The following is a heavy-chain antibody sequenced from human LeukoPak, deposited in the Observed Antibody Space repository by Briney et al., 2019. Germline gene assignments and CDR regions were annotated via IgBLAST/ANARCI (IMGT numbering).Heavy chain of an antibody. J-gene: IGHJ4*02. CDR1: GFTFSSYW. Sequence: PGGSLRLSCAASGFTFSSYWMSWVRQAPGKGLEWVANIKQDGSEKYYVDSVKGRFTISRDNAKNSLYLQMNSLRAEDTAVYYCARELMVDIVYHFDYWGQGTLVTVSS. D-gene: IGHD5-12*01. V-gene: IGHV3-7*01. CDR2: IKQDGSEK. CDR3: ARELMVDIVYHFDY.